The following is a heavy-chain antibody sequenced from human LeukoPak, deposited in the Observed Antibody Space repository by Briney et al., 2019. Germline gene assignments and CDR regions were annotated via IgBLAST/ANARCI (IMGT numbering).Heavy chain of an antibody. V-gene: IGHV4-34*01. CDR1: GGSISSGGYS. Sequence: SETLSLTCAVSGGSISSGGYSWSWIRQPPGKGLEWIGEINHSGSTNYNPSLKSRVTISVDTSKNQFSLKLSSVTAADTAVYYCARGLEMATIGGTNIDYWGQGTLVTVSS. D-gene: IGHD5-24*01. CDR3: ARGLEMATIGGTNIDY. CDR2: INHSGST. J-gene: IGHJ4*02.